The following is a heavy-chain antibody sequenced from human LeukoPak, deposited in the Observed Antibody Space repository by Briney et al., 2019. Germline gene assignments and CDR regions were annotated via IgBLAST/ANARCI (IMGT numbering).Heavy chain of an antibody. D-gene: IGHD2-2*01. J-gene: IGHJ6*02. V-gene: IGHV1-8*01. Sequence: ASVKVSCKASGYTFTSYDINWVRQATGQGLEWMGWMNPNSGNTGYAQKFQGRVTMTRNTSISTAYMELSSLRSEDTAVYYCARGVGRRSYQLLFRHYYYGMDVWGQGTRSPSP. CDR1: GYTFTSYD. CDR2: MNPNSGNT. CDR3: ARGVGRRSYQLLFRHYYYGMDV.